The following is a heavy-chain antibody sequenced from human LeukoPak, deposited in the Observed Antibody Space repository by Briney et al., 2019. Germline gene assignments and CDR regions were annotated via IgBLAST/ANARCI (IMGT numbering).Heavy chain of an antibody. CDR1: GGSISSGDYY. CDR2: IYYSGST. Sequence: SETLSLTCTVSGGSISSGDYYWSWIRQPPGKGLEWIGYIYYSGSTYYNPSLKSRVTISVDTSKNQFSLKLSSVTAADTAVYYCAETVVVPARYYYYMDVWGKGTTVTVSS. V-gene: IGHV4-30-4*08. CDR3: AETVVVPARYYYYMDV. D-gene: IGHD2-2*01. J-gene: IGHJ6*03.